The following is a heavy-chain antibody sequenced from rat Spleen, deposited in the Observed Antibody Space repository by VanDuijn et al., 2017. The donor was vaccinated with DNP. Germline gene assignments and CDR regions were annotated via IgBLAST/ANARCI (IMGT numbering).Heavy chain of an antibody. CDR3: ASSRGNYGGYSVADWFPY. J-gene: IGHJ3*01. CDR2: ISTGGGNT. Sequence: EVQLVESGGGLVQPGRSLKLSCAASGLTFSDYAMAWVRQAPKKGLEWVASISTGGGNTYYRDSVKGRFTISRDNAKNTLYLQMDSLRSEDTATYYCASSRGNYGGYSVADWFPYWGQGTLVTVSS. CDR1: GLTFSDYA. V-gene: IGHV5S23*01. D-gene: IGHD1-11*01.